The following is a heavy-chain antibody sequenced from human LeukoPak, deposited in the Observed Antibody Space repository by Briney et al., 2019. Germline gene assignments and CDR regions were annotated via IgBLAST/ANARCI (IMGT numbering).Heavy chain of an antibody. CDR3: AKHFCTGLDCSLFDS. V-gene: IGHV1-46*01. J-gene: IGHJ4*02. CDR1: GYTFTSNY. D-gene: IGHD3/OR15-3a*01. Sequence: ASVKVSCKASGYTFTSNYIHWVRQAPGQGLEWMGMIYPRDGSTSYAQKFQGRVTVTRDTSTSTVHMELSGLRSEDTAVYYCAKHFCTGLDCSLFDSWGQGTLVTVSS. CDR2: IYPRDGST.